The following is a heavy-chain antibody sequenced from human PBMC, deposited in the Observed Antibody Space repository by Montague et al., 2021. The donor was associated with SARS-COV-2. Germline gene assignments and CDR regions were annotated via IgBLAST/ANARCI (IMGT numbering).Heavy chain of an antibody. J-gene: IGHJ4*02. Sequence: SLRLSCAASGFTFSSYEMNWVRQAPGKGLEWVSYISSSGSTIYYADSVKGRFTISRDNAKNSLYLQMNSLRAEDTAVYYCARDSSDGYNYDFDYWGQGTPVTVSS. V-gene: IGHV3-48*03. CDR1: GFTFSSYE. CDR3: ARDSSDGYNYDFDY. D-gene: IGHD5-24*01. CDR2: ISSSGSTI.